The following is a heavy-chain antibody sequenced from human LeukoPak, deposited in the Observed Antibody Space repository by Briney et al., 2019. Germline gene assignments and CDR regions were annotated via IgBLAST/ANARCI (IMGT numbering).Heavy chain of an antibody. CDR3: ATLEETMVRGVKAIALDY. CDR1: GDTFSGYY. Sequence: ASVKVSCKASGDTFSGYYMHWVRQAPGQGLDWMVWINPNRGGTKYAQKFQGRVTMTRDTSISTAYIELYRLRSDDTAVYYCATLEETMVRGVKAIALDYWGQETLVTASS. J-gene: IGHJ4*02. CDR2: INPNRGGT. D-gene: IGHD3-10*01. V-gene: IGHV1-2*02.